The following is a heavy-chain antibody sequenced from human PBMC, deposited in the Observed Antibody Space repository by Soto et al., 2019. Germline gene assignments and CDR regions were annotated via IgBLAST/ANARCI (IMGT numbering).Heavy chain of an antibody. CDR3: ARAGDIVVVPAATNWFDP. J-gene: IGHJ5*02. CDR2: IYYSGST. V-gene: IGHV4-30-4*01. D-gene: IGHD2-2*01. CDR1: GGSISSGDYY. Sequence: TLSLTCTVSGGSISSGDYYWSWISQPPGKGLEWIGYIYYSGSTYYNPSLKSRVTISVDTSKNQFSLKLSSVTAADTAVYYCARAGDIVVVPAATNWFDPWGQGTLVTVSS.